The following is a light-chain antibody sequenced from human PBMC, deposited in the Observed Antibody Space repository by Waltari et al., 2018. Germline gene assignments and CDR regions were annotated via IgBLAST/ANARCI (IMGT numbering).Light chain of an antibody. CDR1: QSVTTY. CDR2: DAS. J-gene: IGKJ4*02. V-gene: IGKV3-11*01. CDR3: QHRSRWPT. Sequence: DIVLTQSPATLSLSRGERATLSCSASQSVTTYLAWYQLKPGQPPRLLIYDASNRATGVPTRFSGSGSAADFTLTSSRLEPEDFAVYYWQHRSRWPTFGGGTKVEIK.